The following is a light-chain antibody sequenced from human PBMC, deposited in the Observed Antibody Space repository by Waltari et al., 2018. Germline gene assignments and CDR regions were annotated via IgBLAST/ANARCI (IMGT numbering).Light chain of an antibody. CDR1: SSNLGSNT. V-gene: IGLV1-44*01. CDR2: SNN. CDR3: AAWDDSLNGVV. Sequence: QSVLTQPPSASGTPGQRVTIPCSGSSSNLGSNTVTWYQPLPGTAPKLLIYSNNQRPSGVPDRFSGSKSGTSASLAISGLQSEDEADYYCAAWDDSLNGVVFGGGTKLTVL. J-gene: IGLJ2*01.